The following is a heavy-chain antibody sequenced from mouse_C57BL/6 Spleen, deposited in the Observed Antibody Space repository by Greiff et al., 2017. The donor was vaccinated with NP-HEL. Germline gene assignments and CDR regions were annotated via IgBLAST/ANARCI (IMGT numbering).Heavy chain of an antibody. V-gene: IGHV5-6*02. CDR2: ISSGGSYT. J-gene: IGHJ1*03. Sequence: EVKVVESGGDLVKPGGSLKLSCAASGFTFSSYGMSWVRQTPDKRLEWVATISSGGSYTYYPDSVKGRFTISRDNAKNTLYLQMSSLKSEDTAMYYCARGDWYFDVWGTGTTVTVAS. CDR3: ARGDWYFDV. CDR1: GFTFSSYG.